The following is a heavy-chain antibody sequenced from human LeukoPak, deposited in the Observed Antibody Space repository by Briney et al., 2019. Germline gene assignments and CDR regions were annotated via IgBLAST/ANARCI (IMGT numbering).Heavy chain of an antibody. J-gene: IGHJ4*02. Sequence: SETLSLTCAVYGGSFSGYYWSWIRQPPGKGLEWIGEINHSGSTNYNPSLKSRVTISVDTSKNQFSLKLSSVTAADTAVYYCARATRGTLPDYWGQGTLVTVSS. V-gene: IGHV4-34*01. CDR3: ARATRGTLPDY. CDR2: INHSGST. CDR1: GGSFSGYY. D-gene: IGHD3-16*01.